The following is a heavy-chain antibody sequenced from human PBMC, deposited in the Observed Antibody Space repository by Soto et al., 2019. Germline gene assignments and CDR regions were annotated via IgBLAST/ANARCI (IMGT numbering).Heavy chain of an antibody. CDR3: AVAMVREILIFESSGMHV. V-gene: IGHV1-69*01. CDR1: GGSFNNYA. CDR2: IIPNFDTP. J-gene: IGHJ6*02. D-gene: IGHD3-10*01. Sequence: QVHLVQSGAEVKQPGSSVKVSCKTSGGSFNNYAVSWVRQAPGQGLEWMGGIIPNFDTPNYAQKFQDRVTIIADESTSTVYMELRSLRPNDTAVYYCAVAMVREILIFESSGMHVWGQGTTVSVSS.